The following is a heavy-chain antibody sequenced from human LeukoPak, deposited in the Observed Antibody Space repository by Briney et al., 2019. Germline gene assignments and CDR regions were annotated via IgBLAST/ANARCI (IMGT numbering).Heavy chain of an antibody. CDR1: GASINSYY. V-gene: IGHV4-59*01. Sequence: SETLSLTCTVSGASINSYYWSWIRQPPGKGLEWIGYIYSSGSTNYNPSLKSRVTISVDTSKNQFSLKLTSMTAADTAVYHCARLKYYYDSSGYRAEYFQHWGQGTLVTVSS. CDR2: IYSSGST. D-gene: IGHD3-22*01. J-gene: IGHJ1*01. CDR3: ARLKYYYDSSGYRAEYFQH.